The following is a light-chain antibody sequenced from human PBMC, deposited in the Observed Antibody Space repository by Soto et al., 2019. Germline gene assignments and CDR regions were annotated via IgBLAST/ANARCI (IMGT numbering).Light chain of an antibody. CDR1: QNLLHSNGYNY. CDR3: MQALQTPRT. J-gene: IGKJ3*01. V-gene: IGKV2-28*01. CDR2: LGS. Sequence: DIVMTQSPLSLPVTPGEPASISCRSSQNLLHSNGYNYLDRYLQKTGQSPQLLIYLGSNRASGAHDRFSGSGSGTDSTLNISRVEAEDVGVYYCMQALQTPRTFGPGTRVDIK.